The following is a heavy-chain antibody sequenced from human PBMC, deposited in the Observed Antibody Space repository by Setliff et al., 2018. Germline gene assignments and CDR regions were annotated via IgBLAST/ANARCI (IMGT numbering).Heavy chain of an antibody. V-gene: IGHV4-39*01. J-gene: IGHJ4*02. CDR3: ANRGYDGSGKYYTLYLDY. CDR1: GGSLTGTSNY. CDR2: VFYTEGT. D-gene: IGHD3-10*01. Sequence: SETLSLTCTVSGGSLTGTSNYWAWIRQPPRKGLEWIGSVFYTEGTHYNESLKSRLAISLDTSKNQFSLRLSSVTAADTAVYYCANRGYDGSGKYYTLYLDYWGQGTLVTVSS.